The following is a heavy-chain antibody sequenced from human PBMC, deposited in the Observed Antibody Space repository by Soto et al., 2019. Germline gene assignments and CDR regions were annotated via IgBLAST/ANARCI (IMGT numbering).Heavy chain of an antibody. CDR3: TTSILTGYFRWSILVY. V-gene: IGHV3-23*01. CDR1: GFTFSSYA. CDR2: ISGSGGST. J-gene: IGHJ4*02. Sequence: GGSLRLSCAASGFTFSSYAMSWVRQAPGKGLEWVSAISGSGGSTYYADSVKGRFTISRDDSKNTLFLQMNSLKTEDTAVYYCTTSILTGYFRWSILVYWGQGNLVTVSS. D-gene: IGHD3-9*01.